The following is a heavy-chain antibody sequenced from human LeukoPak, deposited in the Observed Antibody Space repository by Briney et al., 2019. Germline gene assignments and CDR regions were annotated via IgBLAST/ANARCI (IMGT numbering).Heavy chain of an antibody. CDR1: GFTFSNHD. Sequence: GGSLRLSCAASGFTFSNHDMSWVRQAPGKGLEWVSGISGSGGSTYYADSVKGRSTISRDNSKNTLYLQINSLRAEDTAVYYCAKGGWSDYWGQGTLVTVSS. CDR3: AKGGWSDY. D-gene: IGHD2-8*01. CDR2: ISGSGGST. J-gene: IGHJ4*02. V-gene: IGHV3-23*01.